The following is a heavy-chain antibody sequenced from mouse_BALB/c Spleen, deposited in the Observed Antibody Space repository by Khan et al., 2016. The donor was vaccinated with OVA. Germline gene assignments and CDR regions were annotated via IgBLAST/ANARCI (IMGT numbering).Heavy chain of an antibody. CDR1: GYTFTSYW. D-gene: IGHD2-2*01. J-gene: IGHJ3*01. CDR2: INPSNGRT. V-gene: IGHV1S81*02. CDR3: AIDYGYDRFAY. Sequence: QVQLQQPGAELVKPGASVKLSCKASGYTFTSYWMHWVKQRPGQGLEWIGEINPSNGRTNYNEKFKSKATLTVDKSSSTAYMQPSSLTSEDSAVYYCAIDYGYDRFAYWGQGTLVTVSA.